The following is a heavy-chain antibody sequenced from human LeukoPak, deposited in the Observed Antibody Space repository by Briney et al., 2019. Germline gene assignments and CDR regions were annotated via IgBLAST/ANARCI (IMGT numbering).Heavy chain of an antibody. CDR1: KFTFSSYA. CDR2: ISGSGGST. CDR3: AKGLDYFDY. V-gene: IGHV3-23*01. J-gene: IGHJ4*02. D-gene: IGHD5/OR15-5a*01. Sequence: GGSLRLSCAASKFTFSSYAMSWVRQAPGKGLEWVSAISGSGGSTYYADSVKGRFTISRDNSKNTLYLQMNILRAEDTAVHYCAKGLDYFDYWGQGTLVTVSS.